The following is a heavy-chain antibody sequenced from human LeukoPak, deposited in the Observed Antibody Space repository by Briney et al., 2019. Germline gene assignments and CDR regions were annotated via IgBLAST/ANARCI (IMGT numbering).Heavy chain of an antibody. D-gene: IGHD3-22*01. CDR1: GYTFTSYD. CDR2: MNPNSGNT. V-gene: IGHV1-8*01. Sequence: ASVKVSCKASGYTFTSYDINWVRQATGQGLEWMGWMNPNSGNTGYAQKFQGRVTMTRDMSTSTVYMELSSLRSEDTAVYYCARTAYYDSSGYYLVNDAFDIWGQGTMVTVSS. J-gene: IGHJ3*02. CDR3: ARTAYYDSSGYYLVNDAFDI.